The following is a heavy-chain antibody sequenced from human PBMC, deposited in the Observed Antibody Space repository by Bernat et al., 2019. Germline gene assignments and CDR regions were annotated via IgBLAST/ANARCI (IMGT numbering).Heavy chain of an antibody. D-gene: IGHD5-24*01. CDR1: GFTFSSYW. CDR2: IKQDGSEK. Sequence: EVQLVESGGGLVQPGGSLRLSCAASGFTFSSYWMSWVRQAPGKGLEWVANIKQDGSEKYYVDSVKGRFTISRDNAKNSLYLQMNSLRAEDTAVYYCARDRERWLQGAFDIWGQGTMVTVS. CDR3: ARDRERWLQGAFDI. J-gene: IGHJ3*02. V-gene: IGHV3-7*01.